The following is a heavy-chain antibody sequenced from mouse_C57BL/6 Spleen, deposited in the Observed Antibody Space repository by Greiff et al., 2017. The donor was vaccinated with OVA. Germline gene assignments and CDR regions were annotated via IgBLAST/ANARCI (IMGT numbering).Heavy chain of an antibody. CDR3: ARWNPYYFDY. Sequence: QVQLQQPGAELVMPGASVKLSCKASGYTFTSYWMHWVKQRPGQGLEWIGEIDPSDSYTNYNQKFKGKSTLTVDKSSSTAYMQLSSLTSEDSAVYYCARWNPYYFDYWGQGTTLTVSS. J-gene: IGHJ2*01. CDR1: GYTFTSYW. CDR2: IDPSDSYT. V-gene: IGHV1-69*01.